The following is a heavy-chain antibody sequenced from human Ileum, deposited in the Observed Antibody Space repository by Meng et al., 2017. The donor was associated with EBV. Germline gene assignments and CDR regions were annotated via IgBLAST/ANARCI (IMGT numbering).Heavy chain of an antibody. V-gene: IGHV4-28*01. Sequence: QDQLRSSGPSLVKPSDTLVCPVAFSGYSISTTNWWGWIRQPPGKGLEWIGHIYYSGTTYNNPSLKSRVTMSIDPSKNQFSLKLSSVTAVDTAVYYCARNSESGSYIDYWGLGTLVTVSS. J-gene: IGHJ4*02. D-gene: IGHD1-26*01. CDR2: IYYSGTT. CDR3: ARNSESGSYIDY. CDR1: GYSISTTNW.